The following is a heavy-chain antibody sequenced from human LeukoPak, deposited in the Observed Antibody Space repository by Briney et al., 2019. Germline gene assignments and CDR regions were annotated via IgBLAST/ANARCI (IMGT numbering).Heavy chain of an antibody. D-gene: IGHD6-19*01. Sequence: SGGSLTLSCAASGFTFSSYAMTWVRQAPGQGLEWVSGNSGSGGSTYYADSVKGRSTISRDNYKDTLYLQMNSLRVEDTALYYCAKGHATEARYSSGWYDDFDYWGQGTLVIVSS. J-gene: IGHJ4*02. V-gene: IGHV3-23*01. CDR2: NSGSGGST. CDR3: AKGHATEARYSSGWYDDFDY. CDR1: GFTFSSYA.